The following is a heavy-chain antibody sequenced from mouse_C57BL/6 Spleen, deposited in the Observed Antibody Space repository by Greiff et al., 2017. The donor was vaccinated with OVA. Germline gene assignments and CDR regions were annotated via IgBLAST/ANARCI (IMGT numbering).Heavy chain of an antibody. D-gene: IGHD3-2*02. J-gene: IGHJ4*01. Sequence: QVQLQQSGAELARPGASVKMSCKASGYTFTSYTMHWVKQRPGQGLEWIGYINPSSGYTKYNQKFKDKATLTADKSSSTAYMQLSSLTSEDSAVYYCARLTAQERVHYAMDYWGQGTSVTVSS. CDR1: GYTFTSYT. CDR2: INPSSGYT. V-gene: IGHV1-4*01. CDR3: ARLTAQERVHYAMDY.